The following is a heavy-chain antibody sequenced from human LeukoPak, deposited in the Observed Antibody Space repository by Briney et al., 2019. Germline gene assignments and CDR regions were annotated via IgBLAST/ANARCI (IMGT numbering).Heavy chain of an antibody. CDR3: ARDGGYYDILTGYYKDDAFYI. D-gene: IGHD3-9*01. CDR2: INPNSGGT. V-gene: IGHV1-2*04. Sequence: SVKVSCKASGYTFTGYYMHWVRQAPGQGLEWMGWINPNSGGTNYAQKFQGWVTMTRDTSISTAYMELSRLRSDDTAVYYCARDGGYYDILTGYYKDDAFYIWGQGTMVTVSS. J-gene: IGHJ3*02. CDR1: GYTFTGYY.